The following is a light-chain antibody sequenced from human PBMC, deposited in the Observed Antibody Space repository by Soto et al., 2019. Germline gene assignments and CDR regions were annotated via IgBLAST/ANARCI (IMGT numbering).Light chain of an antibody. V-gene: IGKV1-9*01. CDR2: AAS. CDR1: QSISTS. CDR3: QHYNSYSEA. J-gene: IGKJ1*01. Sequence: DIQMTQSPSSLSASVGDRVTITCRASQSISTSLNWYQHTPGKAPKFLIYAASTLESGVPSRFSATVSGTEFSLTITSLQPEDFATHYCQHYNSYSEAFGQGTKVDIK.